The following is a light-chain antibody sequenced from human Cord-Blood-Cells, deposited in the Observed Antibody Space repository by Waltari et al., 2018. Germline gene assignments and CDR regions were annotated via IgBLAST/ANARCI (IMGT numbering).Light chain of an antibody. V-gene: IGLV2-23*01. J-gene: IGLJ3*02. CDR1: SSDVGCYNL. CDR2: EGS. CDR3: CSYAGRWV. Sequence: QSALTQPASVSGSPGQSITISCTGTSSDVGCYNLVSWYQQHPGKAPKLMIYEGSKRPSGVSNRFSGSKSGNTASLTISGLQAEDEADYYCCSYAGRWVFGGGTKLTVL.